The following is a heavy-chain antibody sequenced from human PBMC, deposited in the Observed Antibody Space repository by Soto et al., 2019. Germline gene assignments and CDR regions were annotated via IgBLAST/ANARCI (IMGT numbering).Heavy chain of an antibody. CDR2: FDPEDGET. CDR3: ATRHLGGGTIAAAGTYDKPLPGFDY. V-gene: IGHV1-24*01. D-gene: IGHD6-13*01. CDR1: GYTLTELS. Sequence: GASVKVSCKVCGYTLTELSMHWVRQAPGKGLEWMGGFDPEDGETIYAQKFQGRVTMTEDTSTDTAYMELSSLRSEDTAVYYCATRHLGGGTIAAAGTYDKPLPGFDYWGQGTLVTVSS. J-gene: IGHJ4*02.